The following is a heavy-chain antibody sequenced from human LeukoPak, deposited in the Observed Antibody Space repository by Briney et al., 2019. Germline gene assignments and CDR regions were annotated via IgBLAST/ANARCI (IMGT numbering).Heavy chain of an antibody. Sequence: PSETLSLTCAVYGGSFSAYYWTSIRQSPGKGLEWIGEIHHSGSTNYNPSLKGRVTMSIDTSKNQFSLKVNSVTAADTAVYYCAGSRYYFDYWGQGTLVTVSS. J-gene: IGHJ4*02. CDR3: AGSRYYFDY. V-gene: IGHV4-34*01. CDR1: GGSFSAYY. CDR2: IHHSGST. D-gene: IGHD3-3*01.